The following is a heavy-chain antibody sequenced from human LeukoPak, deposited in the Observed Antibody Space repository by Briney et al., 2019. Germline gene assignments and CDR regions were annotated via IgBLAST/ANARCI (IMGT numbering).Heavy chain of an antibody. CDR1: GGSISSYS. CDR3: AVAGIAVAVNAFDI. CDR2: VYYSGTT. D-gene: IGHD6-19*01. V-gene: IGHV4-59*12. J-gene: IGHJ3*02. Sequence: PSETLSLTCTVSGGSISSYSWSWIRQPPGKRLEWIGYVYYSGTTNYNPSLRSRVTISVDKSKNQFSLKLSSVTAADTAVYYCAVAGIAVAVNAFDIWGQGTMVTVSS.